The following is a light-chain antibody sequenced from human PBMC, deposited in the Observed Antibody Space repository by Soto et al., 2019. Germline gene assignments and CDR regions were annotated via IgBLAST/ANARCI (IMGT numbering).Light chain of an antibody. Sequence: EILLPQSPATLSLSPGERATISCRASQSGSSYLAWYQQKVGQAPRLRIYDASNRATGIPARFSGSRSGTDFTLTISNLKLGGFAVYYWQQRSNWVRTFGQGNKVEIK. CDR1: QSGSSY. CDR3: QQRSNWVRT. V-gene: IGKV3-11*01. CDR2: DAS. J-gene: IGKJ1*01.